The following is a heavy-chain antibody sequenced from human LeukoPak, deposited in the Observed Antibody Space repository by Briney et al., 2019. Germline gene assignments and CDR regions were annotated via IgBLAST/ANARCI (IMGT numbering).Heavy chain of an antibody. CDR1: GDSISSSSYY. CDR2: IYYSGST. D-gene: IGHD6-13*01. V-gene: IGHV4-39*01. CDR3: ARQIIAADETYYFDY. Sequence: SETLSLTCGVSGDSISSSSYYWGWIRQPPGKGLEWIGNIYYSGSTYYNPSLKSRVTMSVDTSKNQLSLELSSVTAADTAVYYCARQIIAADETYYFDYWGQGTLVTVPS. J-gene: IGHJ4*02.